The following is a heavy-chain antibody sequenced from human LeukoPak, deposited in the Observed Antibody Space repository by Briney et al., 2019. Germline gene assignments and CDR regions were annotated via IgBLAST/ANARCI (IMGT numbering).Heavy chain of an antibody. D-gene: IGHD6-13*01. J-gene: IGHJ4*02. CDR3: AKGGSSWRWAVDY. CDR1: GGSISSGPFY. Sequence: SETLSLTCTVSGGSISSGPFYWSWIRQHPGKGLEWIGYVYYSGNTFYNPSLKSRVTISVDTSKNQFSLKLSSVTAADTAVYYCAKGGSSWRWAVDYWGQGTLVTVSS. CDR2: VYYSGNT. V-gene: IGHV4-31*03.